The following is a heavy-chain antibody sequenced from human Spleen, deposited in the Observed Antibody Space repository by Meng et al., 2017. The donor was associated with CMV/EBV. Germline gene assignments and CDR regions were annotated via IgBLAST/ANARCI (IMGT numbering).Heavy chain of an antibody. J-gene: IGHJ6*02. CDR1: GLTFSSYW. CDR2: IKQDGSEK. D-gene: IGHD3-3*01. Sequence: GESLKISCAASGLTFSSYWMSWVRQAPGKGLEWVANIKQDGSEKYYVDSVKGRFTISRDNTKKTLYLQMNTLRAEDTAVYYCARDRLSPYYDFWSGSYATIHGVDVWGQGTTVTVSS. V-gene: IGHV3-7*01. CDR3: ARDRLSPYYDFWSGSYATIHGVDV.